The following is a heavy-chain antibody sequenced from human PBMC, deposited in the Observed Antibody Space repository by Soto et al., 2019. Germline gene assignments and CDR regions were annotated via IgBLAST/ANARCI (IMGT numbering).Heavy chain of an antibody. J-gene: IGHJ6*02. CDR3: AKDLGLRGYYYYGMAV. Sequence: PGGSLRLSCAASGFTFSSYAMSWVRQAPGKGLEWVSAISGSGGSTYYADSVKGRFTISRDNSKNTLYLQMNSLRAEDTAVYYCAKDLGLRGYYYYGMAVWGQGTTVTVSS. V-gene: IGHV3-23*01. CDR1: GFTFSSYA. D-gene: IGHD3-10*01. CDR2: ISGSGGST.